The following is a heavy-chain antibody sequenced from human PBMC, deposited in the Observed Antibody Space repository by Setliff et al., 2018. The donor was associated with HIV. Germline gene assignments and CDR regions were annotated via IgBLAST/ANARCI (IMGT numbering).Heavy chain of an antibody. V-gene: IGHV3-7*01. Sequence: GGSLRLSCAASGFTFSNYWMNWVRQAPGKGLEWVANIGQDGSEKNYVDSVKGRFTISRDNAKNSMDLQMNSLRAEDTAVYYCARTGHYYYYYMDVWGKGTTVTVSS. CDR2: IGQDGSEK. CDR3: ARTGHYYYYYMDV. CDR1: GFTFSNYW. J-gene: IGHJ6*03.